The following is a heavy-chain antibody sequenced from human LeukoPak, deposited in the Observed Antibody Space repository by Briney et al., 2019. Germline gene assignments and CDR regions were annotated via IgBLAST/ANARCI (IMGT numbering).Heavy chain of an antibody. CDR1: GGSFSGYY. CDR2: IYYSGST. J-gene: IGHJ5*02. Sequence: SETLSLTCAVYGGSFSGYYWSWIRQPPGKGLEWIGYIYYSGSTYYNPSLKSRVTISVDTSKNQFSLKLSSVTAADTAVYYCARALMRDIVVVPAAIRNWFDPWGQGTLVTVSS. CDR3: ARALMRDIVVVPAAIRNWFDP. D-gene: IGHD2-2*02. V-gene: IGHV4-59*08.